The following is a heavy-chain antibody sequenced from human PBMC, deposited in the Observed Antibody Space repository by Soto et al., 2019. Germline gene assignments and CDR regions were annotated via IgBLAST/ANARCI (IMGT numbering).Heavy chain of an antibody. CDR1: GGTFSSYA. D-gene: IGHD3-22*01. J-gene: IGHJ5*02. V-gene: IGHV1-69*13. CDR3: ARERDYYDSSGYINWFDP. CDR2: IIPIFGTA. Sequence: SVKLSCKASGGTFSSYAISWVRQAPGQGLEWMGGIIPIFGTANYAQKFQGRVTITADESTSTAYMELSSLRSEDTAVYYCARERDYYDSSGYINWFDPCGQRTLVPVSA.